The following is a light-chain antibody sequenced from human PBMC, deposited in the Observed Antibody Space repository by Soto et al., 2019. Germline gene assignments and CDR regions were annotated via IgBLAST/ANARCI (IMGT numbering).Light chain of an antibody. CDR1: SSEVGSYNR. J-gene: IGLJ1*01. Sequence: QSVLTQPPPVSGAPGQSVAISFPGTSSEVGSYNRVSWYQQPPGAAPKLMIYEVSNRPSGVPDRFSGSKSGNTASLTISGLQPEDEADYYCNSYTGSSTYVFGTGTKVTVL. CDR3: NSYTGSSTYV. V-gene: IGLV2-18*02. CDR2: EVS.